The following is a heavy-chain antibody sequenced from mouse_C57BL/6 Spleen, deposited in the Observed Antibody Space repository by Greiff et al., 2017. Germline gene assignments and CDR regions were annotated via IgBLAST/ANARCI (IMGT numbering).Heavy chain of an antibody. CDR2: IDPEDGDT. Sequence: VQLQQSGAELVRPGASVKLSCTASGFNIKDYYMHWVKQRPEQGLEWIGRIDPEDGDTEYAPKFQGKATMTADTSSNTAYLQLSSLTSEDTAVYYCTKDYYGSSLFAYWGQGTLVTVSA. J-gene: IGHJ3*01. CDR1: GFNIKDYY. CDR3: TKDYYGSSLFAY. D-gene: IGHD1-1*01. V-gene: IGHV14-1*01.